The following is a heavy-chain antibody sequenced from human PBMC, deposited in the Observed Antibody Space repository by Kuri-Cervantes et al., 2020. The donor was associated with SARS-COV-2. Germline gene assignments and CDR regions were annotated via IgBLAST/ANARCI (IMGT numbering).Heavy chain of an antibody. J-gene: IGHJ4*02. CDR3: ASLEYSSSSGVSVCDY. CDR1: GFTFSSYA. Sequence: GESLKISCAASGFTFSSYAMSWVRQAPGKGLEWVSAISGSGGSTYYADSVKGRFTISRDNSKNTLYLQMNSLRAEDTAVYYCASLEYSSSSGVSVCDYWGQGTLVTVSS. D-gene: IGHD6-6*01. V-gene: IGHV3-23*01. CDR2: ISGSGGST.